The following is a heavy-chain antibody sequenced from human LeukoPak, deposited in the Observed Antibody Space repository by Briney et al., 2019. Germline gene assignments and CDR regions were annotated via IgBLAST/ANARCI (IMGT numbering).Heavy chain of an antibody. D-gene: IGHD3-22*01. CDR2: IKQDGSEK. CDR3: ARRNTYYYDSSGYYYGYWFDP. CDR1: GFTFSSYG. Sequence: GGSLRLSCAASGFTFSSYGMHWVRQAPGKGLEWVANIKQDGSEKYYVDSVKGRFTISRDNAKNSLYLQMNSLRAEDTAVYYCARRNTYYYDSSGYYYGYWFDPWGQGTLVTVSS. V-gene: IGHV3-7*01. J-gene: IGHJ5*02.